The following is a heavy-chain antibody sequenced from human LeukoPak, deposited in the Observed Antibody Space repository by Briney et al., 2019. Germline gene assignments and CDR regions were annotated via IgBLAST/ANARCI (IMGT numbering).Heavy chain of an antibody. V-gene: IGHV1-2*02. Sequence: WASVKVSCKASGYTFTGYYMHWVRQAPGPGLEWRGWINPNSGGTNYAQKFQGRVTMTRDTSISTAYMELSRLRSDDTAVYYCAREGEGGYCSSTSCYGLAPWGQGTLVTVSS. D-gene: IGHD2-2*03. CDR3: AREGEGGYCSSTSCYGLAP. CDR1: GYTFTGYY. CDR2: INPNSGGT. J-gene: IGHJ4*02.